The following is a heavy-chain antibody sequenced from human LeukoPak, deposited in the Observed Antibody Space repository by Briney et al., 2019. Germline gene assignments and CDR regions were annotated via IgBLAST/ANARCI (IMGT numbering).Heavy chain of an antibody. Sequence: SSETLSLTCTVSGGSISSHYWSWIRQPPGKGLEWIGYIHNSGSTNYNPSLKSRLTISIDTSKNQFSLKLSSVTAADTAVYYCASGYYYTYYYYMDVWGKGTTVTISS. J-gene: IGHJ6*03. D-gene: IGHD3-22*01. CDR2: IHNSGST. CDR1: GGSISSHY. CDR3: ASGYYYTYYYYMDV. V-gene: IGHV4-59*11.